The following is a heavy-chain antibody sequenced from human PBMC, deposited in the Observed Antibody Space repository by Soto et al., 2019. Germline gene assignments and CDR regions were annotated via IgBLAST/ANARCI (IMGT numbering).Heavy chain of an antibody. Sequence: ILSLTCTVSGGSISSYYWSWIRQPPGKGLEWTGYIYYSGSTNYNPSLKSRVTISVDTSKNQFSLKLSSVTAADTAVYYCARAVSTVPAATYYYYYGMDVWGQGTTVTVSS. J-gene: IGHJ6*02. CDR2: IYYSGST. V-gene: IGHV4-59*01. CDR3: ARAVSTVPAATYYYYYGMDV. D-gene: IGHD2-2*01. CDR1: GGSISSYY.